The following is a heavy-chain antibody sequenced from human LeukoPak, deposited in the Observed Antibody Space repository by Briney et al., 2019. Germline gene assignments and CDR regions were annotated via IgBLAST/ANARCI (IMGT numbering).Heavy chain of an antibody. Sequence: SETLSLTCTVSGGSISSGSYYWSWIRQPAGKGLEWIGRIYTSGSANYNPSLKSRVTISVDTSKNQFSLKLSSVTAADTAVYYWAGVETGGYYNCWGQGTLVTVSS. CDR1: GGSISSGSYY. V-gene: IGHV4-61*02. CDR2: IYTSGSA. J-gene: IGHJ4*02. CDR3: AGVETGGYYNC. D-gene: IGHD3-22*01.